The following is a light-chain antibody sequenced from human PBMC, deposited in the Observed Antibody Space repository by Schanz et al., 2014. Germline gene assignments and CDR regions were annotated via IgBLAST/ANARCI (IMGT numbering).Light chain of an antibody. V-gene: IGKV3-15*01. CDR3: QQYSTSPRT. J-gene: IGKJ1*01. Sequence: EIVMTQSPATLSVSPGERATLSCRASQSVSSNLAWYQQKPGQAPRLLMYGASTRATGIPARFSGSGSGTDFTLTISRLEPEDFAVYYCQQYSTSPRTFGQGTKVEIK. CDR1: QSVSSN. CDR2: GAS.